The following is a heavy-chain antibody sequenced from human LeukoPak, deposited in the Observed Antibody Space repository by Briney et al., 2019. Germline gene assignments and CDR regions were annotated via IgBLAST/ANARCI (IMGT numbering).Heavy chain of an antibody. D-gene: IGHD1-1*01. J-gene: IGHJ6*04. Sequence: SQTLSLTCTVSGGSISSGGYYWSWIRQHPGKGLEWIGYIYYSGSTNYNPSLKSRVTISVDTSKNQFSLKLSSVTAADTAVYYCARGLKTGTTGYYGMDVWGKGTTVTVSS. V-gene: IGHV4-31*03. CDR2: IYYSGST. CDR1: GGSISSGGYY. CDR3: ARGLKTGTTGYYGMDV.